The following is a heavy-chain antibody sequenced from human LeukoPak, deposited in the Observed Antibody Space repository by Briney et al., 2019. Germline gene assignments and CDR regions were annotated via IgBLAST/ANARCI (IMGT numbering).Heavy chain of an antibody. CDR3: ARDLCMSCAFDI. D-gene: IGHD2-8*01. CDR2: IYHSGST. V-gene: IGHV4-4*02. Sequence: PSETLSLTCAVSGASIISRNWWSWVRQPPGKGLEWIGEIYHSGSTNYNPSLKSRVTISLDKSRTQFSLRLTSVTAADTAVYYCARDLCMSCAFDIWGRGTMVTVSS. CDR1: GASIISRNW. J-gene: IGHJ3*02.